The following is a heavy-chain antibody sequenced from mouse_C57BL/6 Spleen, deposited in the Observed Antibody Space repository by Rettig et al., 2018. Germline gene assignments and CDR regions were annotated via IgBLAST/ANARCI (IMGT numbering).Heavy chain of an antibody. CDR1: GFSLTSYG. J-gene: IGHJ3*01. Sequence: SLSITCTVSGFSLTSYGVDWVRQSPGKGLEWLGVIWGVGSTNYNSALKSRLSISKDNSKSQVFLKMNSLQTDDTAMYYCASVYDGYAFAYWGQGTLVTVS. CDR3: ASVYDGYAFAY. V-gene: IGHV2-6*01. CDR2: IWGVGST. D-gene: IGHD2-3*01.